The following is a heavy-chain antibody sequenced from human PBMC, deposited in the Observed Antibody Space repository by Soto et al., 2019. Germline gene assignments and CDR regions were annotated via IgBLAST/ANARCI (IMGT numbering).Heavy chain of an antibody. CDR2: ISSSSSYI. J-gene: IGHJ5*02. V-gene: IGHV3-21*01. D-gene: IGHD3-16*01. CDR1: GFTFSSYS. Sequence: GGSLRLSCAASGFTFSSYSMNWVRQAPGKGLEWVSSISSSSSYIYYADSVKGRFTISRDNAKNSLYLQMNSRRAGNTAVYYCAKDGTFWVRQSGNSFDPWGQGTLVTVSS. CDR3: AKDGTFWVRQSGNSFDP.